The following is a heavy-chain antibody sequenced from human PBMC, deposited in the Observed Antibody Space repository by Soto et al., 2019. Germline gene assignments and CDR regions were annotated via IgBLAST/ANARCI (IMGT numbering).Heavy chain of an antibody. J-gene: IGHJ3*02. V-gene: IGHV3-9*01. CDR2: ISWNSGSI. CDR3: AYSSSARGPFDI. CDR1: GFTFDDYA. D-gene: IGHD6-6*01. Sequence: EVQLVESGGGLVQPGRSLRLSCAASGFTFDDYAMHWVRQAPGKGLEWVSGISWNSGSIGYADSVKGRFTISRDNAKNSLYLQMNSMRAEDTALSYCAYSSSARGPFDIWGLGTMVTASS.